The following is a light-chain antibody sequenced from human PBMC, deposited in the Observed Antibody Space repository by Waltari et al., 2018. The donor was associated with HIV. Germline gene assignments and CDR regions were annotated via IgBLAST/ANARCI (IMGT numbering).Light chain of an antibody. CDR1: SSNIGAGHA. Sequence: QSVLTQPPSVSGAPGQRVTIFCTGSSSNIGAGHAVHWYQPLPGNAPKVVIFDNIERPAGVPARFSGSRSVTSASLAINELRAEDEADYYCHSHAGNLGVFGGGTKVTVL. CDR2: DNI. V-gene: IGLV1-40*01. CDR3: HSHAGNLGV. J-gene: IGLJ3*02.